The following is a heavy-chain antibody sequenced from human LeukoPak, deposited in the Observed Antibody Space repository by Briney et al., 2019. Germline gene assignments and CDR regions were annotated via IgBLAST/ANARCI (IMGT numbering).Heavy chain of an antibody. CDR2: IYYSGST. CDR3: ARNGGLTFGEYFNWVDP. CDR1: GGSISSYY. J-gene: IGHJ5*02. Sequence: NPSETLSLTCTVSGGSISSYYWSWIRQPPGKGLEWIGYIYYSGSTNYNPSLKSRVTISVDTSKNQFSLKLSSVTAADTAVYYCARNGGLTFGEYFNWVDPWGQGTLVTVSS. D-gene: IGHD3-10*01. V-gene: IGHV4-59*08.